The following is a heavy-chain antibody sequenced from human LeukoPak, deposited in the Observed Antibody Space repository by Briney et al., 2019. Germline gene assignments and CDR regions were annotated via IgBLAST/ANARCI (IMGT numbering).Heavy chain of an antibody. CDR3: AREGDYSNRYFDY. J-gene: IGHJ4*02. D-gene: IGHD4-11*01. CDR1: GYTFTSYG. CDR2: ISAYNGNT. Sequence: ASVKVSCKASGYTFTSYGISWVRQAPGQGLEWMGWISAYNGNTNYAQKLQGRVTMTTDTSTSTVYMELSSLRSEDTAVYYCAREGDYSNRYFDYWGQGTLVTVSS. V-gene: IGHV1-18*01.